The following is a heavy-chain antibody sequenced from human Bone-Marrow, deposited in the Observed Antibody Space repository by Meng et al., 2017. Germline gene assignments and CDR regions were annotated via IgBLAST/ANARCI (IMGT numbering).Heavy chain of an antibody. D-gene: IGHD2-21*02. J-gene: IGHJ4*02. Sequence: GGSLRLSCVASGFPFRSYWMSWVRQAPGKGLEFVANRKQDGRDIYYVDSVKGRFTSFRDNAKNSLYLQLNSLRAEDTAVYFCARGGHGGDNPDYWGQGTLVTVSS. CDR3: ARGGHGGDNPDY. CDR2: RKQDGRDI. V-gene: IGHV3-7*01. CDR1: GFPFRSYW.